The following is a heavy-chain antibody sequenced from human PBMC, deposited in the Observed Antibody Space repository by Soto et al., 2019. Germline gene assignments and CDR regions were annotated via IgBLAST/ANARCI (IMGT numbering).Heavy chain of an antibody. CDR2: IYYSGNT. V-gene: IGHV4-61*01. D-gene: IGHD1-26*01. CDR3: ARVSGSYYHVYYFDY. CDR1: GGSVSSANYY. Sequence: PSETLSLTCTVSGGSVSSANYYWGWIRQPPGKGLEWIGSIYYSGNTNYNPSLNSRVTISVDTSKNQFSLRLSSVTAADTAVYYCARVSGSYYHVYYFDYWGQGTLVTSPQ. J-gene: IGHJ4*02.